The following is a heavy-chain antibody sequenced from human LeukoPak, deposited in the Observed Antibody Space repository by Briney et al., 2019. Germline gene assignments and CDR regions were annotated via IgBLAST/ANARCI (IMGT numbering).Heavy chain of an antibody. D-gene: IGHD3-22*01. CDR1: GYTFTNSY. CDR3: ARDSNYYDSSGPEFFDY. V-gene: IGHV1-18*04. Sequence: ASVKVSCKASGYTFTNSYIHWVRQAPGQGLEWMGWISAYNGNTNYAQKLQGRVTMTTDTSTSTAYMELRSLRSDDTAVYYCARDSNYYDSSGPEFFDYWGQGTLVTVSS. CDR2: ISAYNGNT. J-gene: IGHJ4*02.